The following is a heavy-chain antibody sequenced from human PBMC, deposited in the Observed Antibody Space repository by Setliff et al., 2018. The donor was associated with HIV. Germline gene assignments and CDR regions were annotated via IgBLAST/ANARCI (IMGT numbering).Heavy chain of an antibody. CDR3: GRLSETAMASFDS. D-gene: IGHD5-18*01. J-gene: IGHJ4*02. CDR2: IYKSGTT. CDR1: GGSITSYH. V-gene: IGHV4-4*08. Sequence: SETLSLTCSVSGGSITSYHWSWIRQSPGKGLEWIGYIYKSGTTNYKSSLKSHVTISADPSKNQFSLKVTSVTAADTAVYYCGRLSETAMASFDSWGQGTLVTVSS.